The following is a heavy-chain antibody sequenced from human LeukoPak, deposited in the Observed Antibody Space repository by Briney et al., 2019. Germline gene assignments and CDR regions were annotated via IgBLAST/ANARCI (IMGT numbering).Heavy chain of an antibody. D-gene: IGHD6-19*01. J-gene: IGHJ6*03. CDR2: IKQDGSEK. Sequence: GGSLRLSCAAPGFTFSSYWMSWVRQAPGKGLEWVANIKQDGSEKYYVDSVKGRFTISRDNAKNSLYLQMNSLRAEDTAVYYCARDRYSSGWSDYMDVWGKGTTVTVSS. CDR3: ARDRYSSGWSDYMDV. CDR1: GFTFSSYW. V-gene: IGHV3-7*01.